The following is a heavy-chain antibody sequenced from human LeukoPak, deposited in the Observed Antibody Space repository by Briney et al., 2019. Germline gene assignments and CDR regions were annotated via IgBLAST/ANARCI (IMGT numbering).Heavy chain of an antibody. CDR3: AKDLRVNYYGSGSYYPSEPFDY. CDR2: ISISSNYI. CDR1: GFTFSRYS. D-gene: IGHD3-10*01. V-gene: IGHV3-21*04. J-gene: IGHJ4*02. Sequence: GGSLRLSCAASGFTFSRYSMNWVRQAPGKGLEWVSSISISSNYIYYPDSLKGRFTISRDNSKNTLYLQMNSLRAEDTAVYYCAKDLRVNYYGSGSYYPSEPFDYWGQGTLVTVSS.